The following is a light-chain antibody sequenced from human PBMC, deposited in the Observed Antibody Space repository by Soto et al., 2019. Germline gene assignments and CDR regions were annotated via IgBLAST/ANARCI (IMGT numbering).Light chain of an antibody. CDR1: QSISSY. V-gene: IGKV1-39*01. CDR3: QQSYSTLWT. CDR2: AAS. Sequence: DIQMTQSPPSLSASVGDRVTITCRASQSISSYLNWYQQKPGKAPKLLIYAASSLQSGVPSRFSGSGSGTDFTLTISSLQPEDFATYYCQQSYSTLWTFGQGTKVXIK. J-gene: IGKJ1*01.